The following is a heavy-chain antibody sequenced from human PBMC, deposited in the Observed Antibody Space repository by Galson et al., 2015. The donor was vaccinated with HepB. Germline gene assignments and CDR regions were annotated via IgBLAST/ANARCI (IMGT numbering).Heavy chain of an antibody. D-gene: IGHD3-22*01. CDR1: GFTFSSYA. Sequence: SLRLSCAASGFTFSSYAMHWVRQAPGKGLEWVAVISYDGSNKYYADSVKGRFTISRDNSKNTLYLQMNSLRAEDTAVYYCARGEIYYYDSSGYWLRDAFDIWGQGTMVTVSS. CDR3: ARGEIYYYDSSGYWLRDAFDI. CDR2: ISYDGSNK. J-gene: IGHJ3*02. V-gene: IGHV3-30-3*01.